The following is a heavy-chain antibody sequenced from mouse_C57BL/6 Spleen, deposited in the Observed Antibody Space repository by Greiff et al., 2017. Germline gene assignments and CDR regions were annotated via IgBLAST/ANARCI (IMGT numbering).Heavy chain of an antibody. V-gene: IGHV5-17*01. D-gene: IGHD1-1*01. Sequence: DVQLVESGGGLVKPGGSLKLSCAASGFTFSDYGMHWVRQAPEKGLEWVAYISSGSSTIYYADTVKGRFTISRDNAKNTLFLQMTSLRSEDTAMYYCARRVYGSSFYAMDYWGQGTSVTVSS. CDR3: ARRVYGSSFYAMDY. CDR2: ISSGSSTI. J-gene: IGHJ4*01. CDR1: GFTFSDYG.